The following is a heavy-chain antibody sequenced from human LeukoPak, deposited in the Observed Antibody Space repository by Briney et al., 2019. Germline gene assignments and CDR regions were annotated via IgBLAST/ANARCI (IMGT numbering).Heavy chain of an antibody. V-gene: IGHV1-69*05. CDR3: ATLTAVAGTEDY. Sequence: ASVKVSCKASGGTFSSYAISWVRQAPGQGLEWMGGIIPIFGTANYAQKFQGRVTITTDESTSTAYMELSSLRSEDTAVYYCATLTAVAGTEDYWGQGTLVTVSS. D-gene: IGHD1-1*01. J-gene: IGHJ4*02. CDR1: GGTFSSYA. CDR2: IIPIFGTA.